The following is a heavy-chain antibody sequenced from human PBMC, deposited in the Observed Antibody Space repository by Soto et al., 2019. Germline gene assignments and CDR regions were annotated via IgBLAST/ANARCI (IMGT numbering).Heavy chain of an antibody. CDR2: ISYDGSNK. V-gene: IGHV3-30-3*01. CDR3: ASIELVRNYYGMDV. D-gene: IGHD6-13*01. J-gene: IGHJ6*02. Sequence: GGSLRLSCAASGFTFSSYAMHWVRQAPGKGLEWVAVISYDGSNKYYADSVKGRFTISRDNSKNTLYLQMNSLRAEDTAVYYCASIELVRNYYGMDVWGQGTTVNVSS. CDR1: GFTFSSYA.